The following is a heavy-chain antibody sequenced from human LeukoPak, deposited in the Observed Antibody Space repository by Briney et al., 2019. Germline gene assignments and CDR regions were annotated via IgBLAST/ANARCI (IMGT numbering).Heavy chain of an antibody. J-gene: IGHJ4*02. Sequence: GGSLRLSCAASGFTFSNAWMSWVRQAPGKGLEWVGRIKSKTDGGTTDYAAPVKGRFTISRDGSKNTLYLQMNSLKTEDTAVYYCVSRYGSGSYYLDYWGQGTLVTVSS. V-gene: IGHV3-15*01. CDR1: GFTFSNAW. D-gene: IGHD3-10*01. CDR3: VSRYGSGSYYLDY. CDR2: IKSKTDGGTT.